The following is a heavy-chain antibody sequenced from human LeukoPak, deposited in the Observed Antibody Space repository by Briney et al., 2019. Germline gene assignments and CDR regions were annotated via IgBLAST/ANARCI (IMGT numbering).Heavy chain of an antibody. CDR2: INSDGSST. V-gene: IGHV3-74*01. CDR3: TTRLYDILTGYYLFDY. D-gene: IGHD3-9*01. J-gene: IGHJ4*02. CDR1: GFTFSSYW. Sequence: GGSLRLSCAVSGFTFSSYWMHWVRQAPGKGLVWVSRINSDGSSTSYADSVKGRFSISRDNAKNTLYLQMNSLRAEDTAVYYCTTRLYDILTGYYLFDYWGQGTLVTVSS.